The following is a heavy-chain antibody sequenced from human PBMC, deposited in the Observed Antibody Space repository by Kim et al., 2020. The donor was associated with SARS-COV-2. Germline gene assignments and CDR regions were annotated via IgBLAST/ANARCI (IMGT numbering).Heavy chain of an antibody. Sequence: AEFVKCRFTISRDNGKNSLYLQMNSLGAEDTALYYCAKGSSPYYYYYMDVWGKGTPVTVSS. D-gene: IGHD6-6*01. V-gene: IGHV3-9*01. CDR3: AKGSSPYYYYYMDV. J-gene: IGHJ6*03.